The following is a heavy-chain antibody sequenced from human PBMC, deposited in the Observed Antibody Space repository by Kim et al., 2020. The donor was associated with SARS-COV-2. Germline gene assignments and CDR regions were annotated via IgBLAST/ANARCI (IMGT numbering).Heavy chain of an antibody. Sequence: SVKVSCKASGGTFSSYAISWVRQAPGQGLEWMGGIIPIFGTANYAQKFQGRVTITADESTSTAYMELSSLRSEDTAVYYCARTLVVPAATNYYYYGMDVWGQGTTVTVSS. CDR2: IIPIFGTA. J-gene: IGHJ6*02. D-gene: IGHD2-2*01. V-gene: IGHV1-69*13. CDR1: GGTFSSYA. CDR3: ARTLVVPAATNYYYYGMDV.